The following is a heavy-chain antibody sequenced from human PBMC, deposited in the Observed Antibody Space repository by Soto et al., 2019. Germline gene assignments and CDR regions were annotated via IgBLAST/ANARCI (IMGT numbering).Heavy chain of an antibody. V-gene: IGHV3-15*07. Sequence: PGGSLRLSCEVSGLTLSNAWMNWVRQTPGKGLEWVARIKSKTAGGTIDYAAPVKGRFTISRDDSKNTLYLQMNSLTAEDTAVYMCVKGGWLDFWGQGALVTVSS. CDR3: VKGGWLDF. D-gene: IGHD3-16*01. CDR2: IKSKTAGGTI. CDR1: GLTLSNAW. J-gene: IGHJ5*01.